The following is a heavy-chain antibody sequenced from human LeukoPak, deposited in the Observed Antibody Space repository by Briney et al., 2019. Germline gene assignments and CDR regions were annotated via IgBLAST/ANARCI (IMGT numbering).Heavy chain of an antibody. Sequence: SETLSLTCTVSDGSISSSRYYWGWIRQPPGKGLEWIGNIYYSGSTYYNPSLKSRVTISVDTSKNQFSLKLSSVTAADTAVYYCARDQGRWLVRTFDYWGQGTLVTVSS. CDR2: IYYSGST. CDR1: DGSISSSRYY. V-gene: IGHV4-39*07. D-gene: IGHD6-19*01. CDR3: ARDQGRWLVRTFDY. J-gene: IGHJ4*02.